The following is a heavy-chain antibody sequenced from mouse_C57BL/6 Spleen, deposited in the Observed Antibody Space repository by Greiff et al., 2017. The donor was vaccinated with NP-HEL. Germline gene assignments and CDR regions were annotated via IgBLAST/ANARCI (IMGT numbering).Heavy chain of an antibody. D-gene: IGHD1-2*01. V-gene: IGHV1-15*01. J-gene: IGHJ2*01. CDR1: GYTFTDYE. CDR2: IDPETGGT. CDR3: TRTAEDY. Sequence: VQRVESGAELVRPGASVTLSCKASGYTFTDYEMHWVKQTPVHGLEWIGAIDPETGGTAYNQKFKGKAILTADKSSSTAYMELRSLTSEDSAVYYCTRTAEDYWGQGTTLTVSS.